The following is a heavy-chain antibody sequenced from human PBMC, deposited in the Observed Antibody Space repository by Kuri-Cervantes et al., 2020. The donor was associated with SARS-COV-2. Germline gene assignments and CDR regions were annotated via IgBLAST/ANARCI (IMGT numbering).Heavy chain of an antibody. CDR3: GRGRDCSSPSCYGVSDW. CDR1: GGSISSSSYY. CDR2: IYYSGST. J-gene: IGHJ4*02. Sequence: GSLRLSCTVSGGSISSSSYYWGWIRQPPGKGLEWIGSIYYSGSTYYNPSLKSRVTISVDTSKNQFSLKLSSVTAADTAMYYCGRGRDCSSPSCYGVSDWWGQGTLVTVSS. D-gene: IGHD2-2*01. V-gene: IGHV4-39*01.